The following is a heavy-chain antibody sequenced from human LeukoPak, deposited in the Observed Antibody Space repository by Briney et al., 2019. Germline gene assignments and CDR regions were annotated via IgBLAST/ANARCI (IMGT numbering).Heavy chain of an antibody. J-gene: IGHJ6*03. CDR2: IKQDGSEK. V-gene: IGHV3-7*01. Sequence: GWSLRLSCAASGFTFSCYWMSWVRQARGKGLEWVANIKQDGSEKYYVDSVKGRFTISRDNAKNSLYLQLSSLRAEDTAVYYCARDSSRPYYYYYYMDVWGKGTTVTVSS. CDR1: GFTFSCYW. CDR3: ARDSSRPYYYYYYMDV. D-gene: IGHD6-13*01.